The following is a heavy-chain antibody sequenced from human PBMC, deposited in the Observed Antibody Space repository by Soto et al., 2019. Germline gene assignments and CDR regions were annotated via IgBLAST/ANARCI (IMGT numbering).Heavy chain of an antibody. CDR1: RGTFSSYT. J-gene: IGHJ4*02. CDR2: IIPILGIA. Sequence: ASVKVSCKASRGTFSSYTISWVRQAPGQGLEWMGRIIPILGIANYAQKFQGRVTITADKSTSTAYMELSSLRSEDTAVYYCARCLSGGSCYFDYWGQGTLVTVSS. CDR3: ARCLSGGSCYFDY. D-gene: IGHD2-15*01. V-gene: IGHV1-69*02.